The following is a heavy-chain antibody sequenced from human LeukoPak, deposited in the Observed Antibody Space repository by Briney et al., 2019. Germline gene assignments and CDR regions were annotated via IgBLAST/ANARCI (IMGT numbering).Heavy chain of an antibody. CDR3: ATPPDCSGGSCFDY. J-gene: IGHJ4*02. CDR2: ISYDGSNK. Sequence: PGGSLRLSCAASRFTFSKYVMHWVRQAPGKGLEWVAVISYDGSNKYYADSVKGRFTISRDNSKNTLYLQMNSLRAEDTAVYYCATPPDCSGGSCFDYWGQGTLVTVSS. D-gene: IGHD2-15*01. V-gene: IGHV3-30*03. CDR1: RFTFSKYV.